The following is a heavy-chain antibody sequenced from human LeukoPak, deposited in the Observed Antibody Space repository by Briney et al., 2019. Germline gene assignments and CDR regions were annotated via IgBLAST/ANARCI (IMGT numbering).Heavy chain of an antibody. CDR2: IYHTGST. CDR1: SGSMSSGGYS. Sequence: SQTLSPTHALASGSMSSGGYSSGWIRQPPGKGLEFIGYIYHTGSTNYNPSLKSRVAISVDRSKNQFSLKLTSVTAADTAVYYCARGSVYDSSTFDIWGQGTMVTVSS. D-gene: IGHD3-22*01. J-gene: IGHJ3*02. CDR3: ARGSVYDSSTFDI. V-gene: IGHV4-30-2*01.